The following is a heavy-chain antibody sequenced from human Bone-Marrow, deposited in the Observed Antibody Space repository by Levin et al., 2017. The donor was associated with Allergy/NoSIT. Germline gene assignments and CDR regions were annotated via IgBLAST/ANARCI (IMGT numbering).Heavy chain of an antibody. V-gene: IGHV4-61*01. J-gene: IGHJ4*02. CDR3: ARDESGDYGDNGGYDF. CDR1: GGSVSSRSYY. CDR2: IYSSGTA. D-gene: IGHD4-17*01. Sequence: SETLSLTCTVSGGSVSSRSYYWSWIRQSPGKGLEWIGFIYSSGTARYNPSLKSRVTISIDTSKNQFSLKLSSVSAADTAVYYCARDESGDYGDNGGYDFWSQGILVTVSS.